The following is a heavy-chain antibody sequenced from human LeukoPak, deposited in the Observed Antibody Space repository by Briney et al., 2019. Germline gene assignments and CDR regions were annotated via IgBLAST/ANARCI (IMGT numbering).Heavy chain of an antibody. CDR1: GYTLTGYY. CDR3: ERDGNSVHGFDY. Sequence: ASGNASCKVSGYTLTGYYTDWVRQAPGQGLGWMGRINPNSGVTNYAQEFQGRVTMTRDTSISAAYMGLSRLRTDDKAVYYCERDGNSVHGFDYWGQGTLVTVSS. V-gene: IGHV1-2*06. CDR2: INPNSGVT. D-gene: IGHD4-23*01. J-gene: IGHJ4*02.